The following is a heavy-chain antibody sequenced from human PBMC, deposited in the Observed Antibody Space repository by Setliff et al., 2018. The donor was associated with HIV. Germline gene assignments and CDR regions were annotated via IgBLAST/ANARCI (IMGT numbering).Heavy chain of an antibody. CDR3: ARAAGYSSSWHRYAFEI. Sequence: ASVKVSCKASGYTFTGYYLHWVRQAPGQGLEWMGWIDPNSGDTNYEQKFQGRVSMTSDTSISTVYMELSSLRSDDTAVYYCARAAGYSSSWHRYAFEIWGQGTMVT. CDR1: GYTFTGYY. CDR2: IDPNSGDT. D-gene: IGHD6-13*01. J-gene: IGHJ3*02. V-gene: IGHV1-2*02.